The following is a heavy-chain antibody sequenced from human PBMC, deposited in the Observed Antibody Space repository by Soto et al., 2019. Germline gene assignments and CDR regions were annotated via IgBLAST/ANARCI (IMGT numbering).Heavy chain of an antibody. CDR1: GFTFSSYW. D-gene: IGHD3-22*01. CDR2: ISGSGGST. V-gene: IGHV3-23*01. CDR3: AKDVYYYDSSGYSNRYFDY. J-gene: IGHJ4*02. Sequence: GGSRRLSWAASGFTFSSYWMTWVRQAPGKGLEWVSAISGSGGSTYYADSVKGRFPIPRDNSKNTLYLQMNSLRAEDTAVYYCAKDVYYYDSSGYSNRYFDYWGQGTIVTVSS.